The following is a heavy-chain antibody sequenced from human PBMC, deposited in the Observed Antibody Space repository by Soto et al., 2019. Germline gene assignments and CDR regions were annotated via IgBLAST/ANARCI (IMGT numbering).Heavy chain of an antibody. CDR3: APEVYGIAAAAVLEIDY. Sequence: SQTLSLTCAISGDSVSSNSAAWNWIRQSPSRGLEWLGRTYYRSKWYNDYAVSVKSRITINPDTSKNQFSLQLNSVTLEDTAVYHCAPEVYGIAAAAVLEIDYWGKGTLVSGS. V-gene: IGHV6-1*01. D-gene: IGHD6-13*01. CDR1: GDSVSSNSAA. CDR2: TYYRSKWYN. J-gene: IGHJ4*02.